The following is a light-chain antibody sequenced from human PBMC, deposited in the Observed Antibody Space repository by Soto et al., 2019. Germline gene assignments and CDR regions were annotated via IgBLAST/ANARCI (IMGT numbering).Light chain of an antibody. CDR2: GTS. CDR3: QQYISSSGYT. CDR1: QNIATQF. V-gene: IGKV3-20*01. J-gene: IGKJ2*01. Sequence: VLTQSPGTLSLSPGERATLSCRASQNIATQFFTWYQQRPGQAPRVLIYGTSTRATGIPDRFSGSGSGTDITLTISRLEPEDFSAYYCQQYISSSGYTFGQGTKLEIK.